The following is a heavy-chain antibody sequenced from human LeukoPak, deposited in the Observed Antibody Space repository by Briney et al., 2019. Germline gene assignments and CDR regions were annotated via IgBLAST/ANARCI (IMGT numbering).Heavy chain of an antibody. J-gene: IGHJ4*02. V-gene: IGHV1-2*02. D-gene: IGHD5-12*01. CDR2: INPNSGGT. Sequence: GASVKVSCKASGYTFTGYYMHWVRQAPGQGLEWMGWINPNSGGTNYAQKFQGRVTMTRDTSISTAYMELSRLRSDDTAVYYCARIGWSGYDSGNFDYWGQGTLVTVSS. CDR3: ARIGWSGYDSGNFDY. CDR1: GYTFTGYY.